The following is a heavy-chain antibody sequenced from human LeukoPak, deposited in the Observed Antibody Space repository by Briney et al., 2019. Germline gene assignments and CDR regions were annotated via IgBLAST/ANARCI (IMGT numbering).Heavy chain of an antibody. J-gene: IGHJ3*02. CDR1: GFTFDDYG. V-gene: IGHV3-20*04. CDR2: INWNGGST. CDR3: ARTALYDAFDI. D-gene: IGHD3-16*01. Sequence: GGSLRLSCAASGFTFDDYGMTWVRQAPGKGLEWVSGINWNGGSTGYAGSVKGRFTISRDNAKNSLYLQMNSLRAEDTAVYYCARTALYDAFDIWGQGTMVTVSS.